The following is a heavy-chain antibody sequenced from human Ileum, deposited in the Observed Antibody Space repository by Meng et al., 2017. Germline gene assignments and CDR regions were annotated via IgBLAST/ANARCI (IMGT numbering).Heavy chain of an antibody. V-gene: IGHV2-5*02. D-gene: IGHD4-17*01. CDR2: IYWDDDT. J-gene: IGHJ4*02. CDR3: AHKREETTVNYFDY. CDR1: GFSVTTDGVG. Sequence: SGPTLVKPTQTLTLTCTLSGFSVTTDGVGVGWIRQPPGKALEWLALIYWDDDTRYSPALKHRLTITKDNSKNQVVLTMTDMDPVDTATYYCAHKREETTVNYFDYWGQGTLVTVSS.